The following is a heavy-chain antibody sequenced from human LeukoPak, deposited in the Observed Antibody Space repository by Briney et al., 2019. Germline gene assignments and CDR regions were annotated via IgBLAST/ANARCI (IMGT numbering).Heavy chain of an antibody. J-gene: IGHJ4*02. CDR2: IYSGGST. CDR3: AKDKRAAAGTTGDY. Sequence: GGSLRLSCAASGFTVSSNYMSWVRQAPGKGLERVSVIYSGGSTYYADSVKGRFTISRDNSGNTLYLHMSSLRAEDTAVYYCAKDKRAAAGTTGDYWGQGTLVTVSS. CDR1: GFTVSSNY. D-gene: IGHD6-13*01. V-gene: IGHV3-53*01.